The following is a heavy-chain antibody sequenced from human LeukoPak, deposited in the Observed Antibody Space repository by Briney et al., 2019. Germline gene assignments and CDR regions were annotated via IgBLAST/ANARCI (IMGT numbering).Heavy chain of an antibody. D-gene: IGHD1-7*01. Sequence: PSETLSLTCTGSGGSISSYYWSWVRQPPGKGLEWIGYIYYSGSTNYNPSLKSRVTISVDTSKNQFSLKLSSVTAADTAVYYCAREELDAFDIWGQGTMVTVSS. J-gene: IGHJ3*02. V-gene: IGHV4-59*01. CDR1: GGSISSYY. CDR2: IYYSGST. CDR3: AREELDAFDI.